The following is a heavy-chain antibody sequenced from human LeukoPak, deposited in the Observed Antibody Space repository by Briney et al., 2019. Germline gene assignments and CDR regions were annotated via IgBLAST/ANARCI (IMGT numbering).Heavy chain of an antibody. V-gene: IGHV3-11*03. CDR2: ITNSGNSK. CDR1: GFAVSSNY. Sequence: PGGSLRLSCAASGFAVSSNYMSWVRQAPGKGLEWVSYITNSGNSKSYADSVKGRFTISRDNAKNSLYLQMSNLRAEDTAVYFCARGGGLDVWGQGATVTVSS. CDR3: ARGGGLDV. D-gene: IGHD3-16*01. J-gene: IGHJ6*02.